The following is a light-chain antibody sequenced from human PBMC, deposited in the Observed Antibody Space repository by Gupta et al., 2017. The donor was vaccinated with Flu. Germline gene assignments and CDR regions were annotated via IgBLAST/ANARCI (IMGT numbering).Light chain of an antibody. CDR3: RQSTQLLALT. CDR1: QSLRHSDGRTY. J-gene: IGKJ4*01. CDR2: EVS. V-gene: IGKV2D-29*01. Sequence: GRPAAISCKASQSLRHSDGRTYLCWYVQKAGQPPQLLIYEVSNRFAGVPDRFSGSGSGTDFTLKISRGEADDVGGYYCRQSTQLLALTFGGGTKVEIQ.